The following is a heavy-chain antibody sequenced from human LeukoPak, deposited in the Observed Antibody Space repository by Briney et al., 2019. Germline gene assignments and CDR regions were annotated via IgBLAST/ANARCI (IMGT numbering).Heavy chain of an antibody. Sequence: PGGSLRLSCAASGFTFSSYGMHWVRQAPGKGLEWVAFIRYDGSNKYYADSLKSRFTISRDNSKNTLYLQMNSLRAEDTAVYYCAKINSSSWSNIDYWGQGTLVTVSS. CDR1: GFTFSSYG. J-gene: IGHJ4*02. D-gene: IGHD6-13*01. V-gene: IGHV3-30*02. CDR2: IRYDGSNK. CDR3: AKINSSSWSNIDY.